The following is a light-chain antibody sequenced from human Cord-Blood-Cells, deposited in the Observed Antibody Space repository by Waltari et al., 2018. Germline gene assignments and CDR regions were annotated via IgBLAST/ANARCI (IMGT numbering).Light chain of an antibody. CDR1: QSVSSN. CDR2: GAS. CDR3: QQYNNWPRT. V-gene: IGKV3-15*01. J-gene: IGKJ2*01. Sequence: EIVMTQPPATLSVSPGGRATRSCRASQSVSSNLAWYQQKPGQAPRLLIYGASTRATGIPARFSGSGSGTEFTLTISSLQSEDFAVYYCQQYNNWPRTFGQGTKLEIK.